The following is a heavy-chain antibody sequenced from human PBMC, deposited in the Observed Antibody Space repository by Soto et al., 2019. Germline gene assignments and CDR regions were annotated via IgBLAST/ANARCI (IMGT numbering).Heavy chain of an antibody. J-gene: IGHJ6*02. Sequence: GGSLRLSCAASGFTFSSYAMSWVRQAPGKGLEWVSAISGSGGSTYYADSVKGRFTISRDNSKNTLYLQMNSLRAEDTAVYYCAKSLYDCSGGSCYKDYYYGMDVWGQGTTVTVSS. CDR3: AKSLYDCSGGSCYKDYYYGMDV. V-gene: IGHV3-23*01. D-gene: IGHD2-15*01. CDR1: GFTFSSYA. CDR2: ISGSGGST.